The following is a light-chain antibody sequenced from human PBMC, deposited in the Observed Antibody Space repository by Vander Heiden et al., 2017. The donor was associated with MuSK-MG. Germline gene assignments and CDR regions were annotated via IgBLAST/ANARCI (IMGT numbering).Light chain of an antibody. V-gene: IGLV2-8*01. Sequence: QSALPQPPSASGSPGQSLTISCTGSSSDVGGYKFVSWYQQHPGRAPKLLIYEVNKRPSGVPDRFSGSKSGNTASLTVTGLQADDEADYYCSSYAGSNNLGVFGGGTKLTVL. J-gene: IGLJ2*01. CDR3: SSYAGSNNLGV. CDR2: EVN. CDR1: SSDVGGYKF.